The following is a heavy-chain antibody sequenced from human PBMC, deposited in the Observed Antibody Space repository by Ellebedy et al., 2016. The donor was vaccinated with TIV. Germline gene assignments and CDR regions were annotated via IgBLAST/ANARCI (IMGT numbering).Heavy chain of an antibody. V-gene: IGHV5-51*01. CDR3: VGGDCSGGSCFSGGY. CDR2: TYPGDSDT. Sequence: GESLKISCKGSGYSFTSYWIGWVRQMPGKGLEWMGITYPGDSDTKYSPSFEGQVTISADRSISTAYLQWSSLKASDTAMYYCVGGDCSGGSCFSGGYWGQGTLVIVSS. D-gene: IGHD2-15*01. J-gene: IGHJ4*02. CDR1: GYSFTSYW.